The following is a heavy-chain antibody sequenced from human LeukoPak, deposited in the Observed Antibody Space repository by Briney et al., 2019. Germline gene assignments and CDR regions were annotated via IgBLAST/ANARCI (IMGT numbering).Heavy chain of an antibody. CDR1: GYTFTSYG. Sequence: ASVKVSCKASGYTFTSYGISWVRQAPGQGLEWMGWISAYNGNTNYAQKFQGRVTMTRDTSTTTVYMELRSLRSEDTAVYYCARAMGMQLWSPIDYWGQGALVTVSS. CDR2: ISAYNGNT. J-gene: IGHJ4*02. CDR3: ARAMGMQLWSPIDY. D-gene: IGHD5-18*01. V-gene: IGHV1-18*01.